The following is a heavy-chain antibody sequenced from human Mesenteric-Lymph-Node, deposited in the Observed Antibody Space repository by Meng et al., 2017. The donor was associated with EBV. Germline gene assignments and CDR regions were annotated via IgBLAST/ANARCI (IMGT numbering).Heavy chain of an antibody. J-gene: IGHJ4*02. V-gene: IGHV4-4*02. CDR2: IYHSGST. D-gene: IGHD3-10*01. CDR1: GGSISSSNW. CDR3: ARDLSGSRNRPFDY. Sequence: GEAQESGPGLGKPSGTLSLTRSVSGGSISSSNWWSWVRQPPGKGLEWIGEIYHSGSTNYNPSLKSRVTISVDKSKNQFSLKLSSVTAADTAVYYCARDLSGSRNRPFDYWGQGTLVTVSS.